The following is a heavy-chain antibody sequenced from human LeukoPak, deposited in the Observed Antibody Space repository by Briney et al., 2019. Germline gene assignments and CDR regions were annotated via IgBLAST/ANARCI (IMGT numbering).Heavy chain of an antibody. CDR1: GASISSYY. CDR3: ARAGAWQIDP. Sequence: SETLSLTCTVSGASISSYYWSWIRQPPGKGLEWIGHIFYTGSSNYNPSLKGRVTISLSRPINQFSLRLTSVTAADTAVYYCARAGAWQIDPWGQGTLVTVSS. CDR2: IFYTGSS. J-gene: IGHJ5*02. V-gene: IGHV4-59*01. D-gene: IGHD3-10*01.